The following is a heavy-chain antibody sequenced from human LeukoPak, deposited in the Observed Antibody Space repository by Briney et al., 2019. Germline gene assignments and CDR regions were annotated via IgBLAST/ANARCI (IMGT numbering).Heavy chain of an antibody. CDR1: GFSFSIYA. V-gene: IGHV3-33*08. CDR3: ARERTLYVSGSGYGMDV. Sequence: PGGSLRLSCAASGFSFSIYAMHWVRQAPGKGLEWVALIWYDGSNKYYADSVKGRFTISRGSSKNTLYLEMSSLRAEDTAVYFCARERTLYVSGSGYGMDVWGQGTTVTVSS. CDR2: IWYDGSNK. J-gene: IGHJ6*02. D-gene: IGHD3-10*01.